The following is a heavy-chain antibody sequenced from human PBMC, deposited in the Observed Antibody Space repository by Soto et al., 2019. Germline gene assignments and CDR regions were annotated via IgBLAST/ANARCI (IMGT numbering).Heavy chain of an antibody. V-gene: IGHV3-48*03. D-gene: IGHD3-3*01. Sequence: GGSLRLSCAASGFTFSSFEMNWVRQTPRKGLEWLSYISSGGSTIYYADSVKGRFTTSRDNARDSLFLQMSSLRAEDTAVYYCVKQQILRRGFFDFWGQGTLVTVSS. CDR2: ISSGGSTI. CDR1: GFTFSSFE. CDR3: VKQQILRRGFFDF. J-gene: IGHJ4*02.